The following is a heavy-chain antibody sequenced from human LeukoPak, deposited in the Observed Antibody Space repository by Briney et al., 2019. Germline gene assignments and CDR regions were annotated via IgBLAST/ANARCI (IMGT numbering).Heavy chain of an antibody. CDR2: IYYSGTT. Sequence: SETLSLTCTVSGGSISSYYWSWIRQPPGKGLEWIGYIYYSGTTYYNPSLKSRVTISVDTSKNQFSLKVNSVTAADTAVYYCARTKPLDPFDFWGQGTLVTVSS. CDR1: GGSISSYY. CDR3: ARTKPLDPFDF. J-gene: IGHJ3*01. V-gene: IGHV4-59*01.